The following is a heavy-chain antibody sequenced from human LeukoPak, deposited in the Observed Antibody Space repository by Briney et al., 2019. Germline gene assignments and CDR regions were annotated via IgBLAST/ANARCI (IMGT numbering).Heavy chain of an antibody. CDR3: ARGLYGSGSYYISWFDP. Sequence: GASVKVSCKASGYTFTSYDINWVRQASGQGLEWMGWMNPNSGNTGYAQKFQGRVTMTRDTSTSTVYMELSSLRSEDTAVYYCARGLYGSGSYYISWFDPWGQGTLVTVSS. V-gene: IGHV1-8*02. D-gene: IGHD3-10*01. J-gene: IGHJ5*02. CDR1: GYTFTSYD. CDR2: MNPNSGNT.